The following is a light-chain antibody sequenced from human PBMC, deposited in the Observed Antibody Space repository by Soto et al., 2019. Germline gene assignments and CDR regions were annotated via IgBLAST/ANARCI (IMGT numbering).Light chain of an antibody. Sequence: SYELTQPPSVSVSPGQTARITCSGDALPKQYAHWYQQKPGQAPVLVIYKDTERPSGIPERFSGSSSGTTVTLTIRGVQAEDEADYYCQSADSSGTYVFGTGTKLTVL. J-gene: IGLJ1*01. CDR1: ALPKQY. CDR2: KDT. V-gene: IGLV3-25*03. CDR3: QSADSSGTYV.